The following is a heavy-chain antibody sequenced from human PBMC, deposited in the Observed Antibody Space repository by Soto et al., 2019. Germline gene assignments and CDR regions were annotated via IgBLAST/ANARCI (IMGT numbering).Heavy chain of an antibody. V-gene: IGHV3-23*01. D-gene: IGHD3-9*01. CDR3: TKDPSTGYADH. CDR1: DFIFLDYA. J-gene: IGHJ4*02. CDR2: ISRDGSNT. Sequence: GGSLRLSCAASDFIFLDYAMTWVRQAPGKGLEWVSTISRDGSNTHYADSVKGRFTISRDNSKKTLYLEMSSLRGEDTAFYYCTKDPSTGYADHWGQGTLVTVSS.